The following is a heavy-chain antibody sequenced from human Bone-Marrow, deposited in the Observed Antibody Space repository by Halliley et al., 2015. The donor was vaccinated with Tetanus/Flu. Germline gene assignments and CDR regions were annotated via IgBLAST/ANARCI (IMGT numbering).Heavy chain of an antibody. V-gene: IGHV3-21*01. CDR2: ISVSSSFV. Sequence: SLRLSCAASGFAFSTSSMNWVRQAPGKGLEWVSSISVSSSFVYYSDAVKGRFSISRDNAKNTMYLQMNGLAADDTAVYYCARDPGAGWYYFDHWGQGALVTVSS. J-gene: IGHJ4*02. CDR1: GFAFSTSS. D-gene: IGHD6-19*01. CDR3: ARDPGAGWYYFDH.